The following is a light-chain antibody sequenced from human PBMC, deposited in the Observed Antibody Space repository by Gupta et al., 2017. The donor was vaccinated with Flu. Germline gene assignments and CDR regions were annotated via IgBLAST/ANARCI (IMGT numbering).Light chain of an antibody. CDR1: QSVGSS. J-gene: IGKJ1*01. CDR2: KAS. Sequence: DIQMTQSPSTLSASVGDRVTITCRASQSVGSSLAWYQQKPGKAPKLLIYKASTLQTGVPSTFSGSGSGTEFTLTIASLRPDDFASYYCQQYNTYPWTFGQGTTV. CDR3: QQYNTYPWT. V-gene: IGKV1-5*03.